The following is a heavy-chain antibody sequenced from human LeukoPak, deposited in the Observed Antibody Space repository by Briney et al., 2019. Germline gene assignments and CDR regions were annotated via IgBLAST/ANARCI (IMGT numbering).Heavy chain of an antibody. J-gene: IGHJ6*02. D-gene: IGHD6-19*01. CDR3: ARDLSGWPNYYYYGMDV. CDR2: IIPIFGTA. CDR1: GGTFSSYA. Sequence: ASVKVSCKASGGTFSSYAISWVRQAPGQGLEWMGGIIPIFGTANYAQKFQGRVTITADESTSTAYMELSSLRSDDTAVYYCARDLSGWPNYYYYGMDVWGQGTTVTVSS. V-gene: IGHV1-69*13.